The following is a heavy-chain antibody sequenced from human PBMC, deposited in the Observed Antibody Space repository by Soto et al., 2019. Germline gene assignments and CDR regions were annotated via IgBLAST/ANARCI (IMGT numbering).Heavy chain of an antibody. D-gene: IGHD6-6*01. Sequence: LRLSCAASGFTFSSYAMSWVRQAPGKGLEWVSAISGSGGSTYYADSVKGRFTISRDNSKNTLYLQMNSLRAEDTAVYYCAKDYSSSSYSPLFDYWGQGTLVTVSS. CDR2: ISGSGGST. CDR1: GFTFSSYA. CDR3: AKDYSSSSYSPLFDY. V-gene: IGHV3-23*01. J-gene: IGHJ4*02.